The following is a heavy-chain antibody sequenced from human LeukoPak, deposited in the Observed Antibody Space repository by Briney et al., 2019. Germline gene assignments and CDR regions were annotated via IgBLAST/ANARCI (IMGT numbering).Heavy chain of an antibody. Sequence: ASVKVSCKASGGTFSSYALSWVRQAPGQGPEWMGRIIPIFGIANYAQKFQGRDTMTPDKTTSTDYMELSSLRSEEMVVYYCARNPGNFLEVGYFDYWGQGTLVSVSS. CDR3: ARNPGNFLEVGYFDY. J-gene: IGHJ4*02. CDR1: GGTFSSYA. V-gene: IGHV1-69*04. D-gene: IGHD3-3*01. CDR2: IIPIFGIA.